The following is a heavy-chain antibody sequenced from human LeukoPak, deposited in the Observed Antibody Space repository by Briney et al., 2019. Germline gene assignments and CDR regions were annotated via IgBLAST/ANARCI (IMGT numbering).Heavy chain of an antibody. D-gene: IGHD3-3*01. J-gene: IGHJ6*02. V-gene: IGHV1-8*01. CDR2: MNPNSGNT. Sequence: ASVKVSCKASGYTFTSYDINWVRQATGQGLEWMGWMNPNSGNTGYAQKFQGRVTMTRNTSISTAYMELSSLRSEDTAVYYCARNPGGDFWSGYYTNYYYYGMDVWGQGTTVTVSS. CDR1: GYTFTSYD. CDR3: ARNPGGDFWSGYYTNYYYYGMDV.